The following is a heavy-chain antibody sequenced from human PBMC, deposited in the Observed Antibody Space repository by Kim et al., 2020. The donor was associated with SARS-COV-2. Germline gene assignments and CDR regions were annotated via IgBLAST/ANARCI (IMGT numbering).Heavy chain of an antibody. CDR3: ARVGPVLLWFGELSV. D-gene: IGHD3-10*01. Sequence: GGSLRLSCAASGFTFSSYAMHWVRQAPGKGLEWVAVISYDGSNKYYADSVKGRFTISRDNSKNTLYLQMNSLRAEDTAVYYCARVGPVLLWFGELSVWGQGTTVTVSS. CDR1: GFTFSSYA. J-gene: IGHJ6*02. V-gene: IGHV3-30*04. CDR2: ISYDGSNK.